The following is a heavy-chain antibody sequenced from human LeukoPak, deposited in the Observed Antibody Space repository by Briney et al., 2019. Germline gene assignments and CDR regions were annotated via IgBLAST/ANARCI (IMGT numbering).Heavy chain of an antibody. D-gene: IGHD3-3*01. CDR2: ISGSGGST. V-gene: IGHV3-23*01. CDR1: GFTFSSYA. J-gene: IGHJ4*02. CDR3: AKDLTIFGVVNFDY. Sequence: PGGSLRLSCAASGFTFSSYAMSWVRQAPGKGLEWVSAISGSGGSTYYADSVKGRFTVSRDNSKNTLYLQMNSLRAEDTAVYYCAKDLTIFGVVNFDYWGQGTLVTVSS.